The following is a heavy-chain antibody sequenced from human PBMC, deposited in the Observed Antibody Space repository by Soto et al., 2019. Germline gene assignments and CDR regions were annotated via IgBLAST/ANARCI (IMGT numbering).Heavy chain of an antibody. D-gene: IGHD1-26*01. V-gene: IGHV3-30*18. J-gene: IGHJ6*02. CDR3: AKAWGVWERRRKDYYYYGMDV. Sequence: VQLVESGGGVVQPGRSLRLSCAASGFTFSSYGMHWVRQAPGKGLEWVAVISYDGSNKYYADSVKGRFTISRDNSKNTLYLQMNSLSAEDTAVYYCAKAWGVWERRRKDYYYYGMDVWGQGTTVTVSS. CDR2: ISYDGSNK. CDR1: GFTFSSYG.